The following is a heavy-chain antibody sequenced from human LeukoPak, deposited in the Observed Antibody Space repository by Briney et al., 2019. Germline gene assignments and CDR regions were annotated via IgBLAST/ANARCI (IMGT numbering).Heavy chain of an antibody. CDR3: TRRPYSSSWYYFDY. Sequence: GGSLRLSCTVSGFTLTDYNMSGVGQAQGKGREGVSYISSSGSMLHYADSVEGRFTISRDNAKNSLYLQLSSLRVEDTAVYYCTRRPYSSSWYYFDYWGQGTLVTVSS. CDR1: GFTLTDYN. V-gene: IGHV3-11*04. D-gene: IGHD6-13*01. J-gene: IGHJ4*02. CDR2: ISSSGSML.